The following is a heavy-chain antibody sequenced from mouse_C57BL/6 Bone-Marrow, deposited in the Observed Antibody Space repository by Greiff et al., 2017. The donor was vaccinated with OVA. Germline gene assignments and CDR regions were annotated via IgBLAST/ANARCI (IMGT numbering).Heavy chain of an antibody. CDR3: TSNYRVYYYAMDY. CDR1: GFTFSNYW. D-gene: IGHD2-5*01. Sequence: VQLKESGGGLVQPGGSMKLSCVASGFTFSNYWMNWVRQSPEKGLEWVAQIRLKSDNYATHYAESVKGRFTISRDDSKSSVYLQMNNLRAEDTGIYYCTSNYRVYYYAMDYWGQGTSVTVSS. CDR2: IRLKSDNYAT. V-gene: IGHV6-3*01. J-gene: IGHJ4*01.